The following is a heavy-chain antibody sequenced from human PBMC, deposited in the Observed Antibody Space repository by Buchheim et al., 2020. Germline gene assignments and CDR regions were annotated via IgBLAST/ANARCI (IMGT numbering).Heavy chain of an antibody. V-gene: IGHV3-15*01. CDR1: GFTFSNAW. D-gene: IGHD1-14*01. Sequence: EVQLVESGGGLVRPGGSLRLSCAASGFTFSNAWMTWVRQTPGKGLEWVGRVKSKADGGTPDYAAPVEGRFIISTADSEDTVHLQMNSLLAEDTGVHYCTKDLSSQNGGTPVHYFDFGGQG. CDR2: VKSKADGGTP. J-gene: IGHJ4*02. CDR3: TKDLSSQNGGTPVHYFDF.